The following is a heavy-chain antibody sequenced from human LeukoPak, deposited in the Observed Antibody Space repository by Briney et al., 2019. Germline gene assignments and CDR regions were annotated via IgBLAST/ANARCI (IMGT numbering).Heavy chain of an antibody. CDR3: ARNGIAAAGTFWLFDDY. J-gene: IGHJ4*02. CDR1: GYTFTSYY. Sequence: ASVKVSCKASGYTFTSYYMHWVRQAPGRGLEWMGIINPSGGSTSYAQKFQGRVTMTRDMSTSTVYMELSSLRSEDTAVYYCARNGIAAAGTFWLFDDYWGQGTLVTVSS. CDR2: INPSGGST. V-gene: IGHV1-46*01. D-gene: IGHD6-13*01.